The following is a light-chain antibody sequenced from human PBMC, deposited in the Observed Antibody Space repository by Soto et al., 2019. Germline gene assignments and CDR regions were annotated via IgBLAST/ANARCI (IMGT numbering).Light chain of an antibody. CDR3: QQYNDYSWT. CDR1: QSISAW. V-gene: IGKV1-5*03. J-gene: IGKJ1*01. CDR2: KAS. Sequence: IPMTQSPSTLSASVGDRVSINCRASQSISAWLAWYQQKPGKAPRLLIYKASTLEIGVPSRFSGSGSGTEFTLTISSLQPDDVATYYCQQYNDYSWTFGQGTKVDIK.